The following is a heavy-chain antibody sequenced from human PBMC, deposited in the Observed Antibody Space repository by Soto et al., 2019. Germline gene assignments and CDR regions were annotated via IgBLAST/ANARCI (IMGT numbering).Heavy chain of an antibody. V-gene: IGHV4-39*07. D-gene: IGHD5-18*01. CDR2: IYYSGST. CDR1: GGSISSSCYY. Sequence: TSETLSLTCTVSGGSISSSCYYWGWIRQPPGKGLEWIGSIYYSGSTYYNPSLKSRVTISVDTSKNQFSLKLSSVTAADTAVYYCARGLYSPIDYWGQGTLVTVSS. J-gene: IGHJ4*02. CDR3: ARGLYSPIDY.